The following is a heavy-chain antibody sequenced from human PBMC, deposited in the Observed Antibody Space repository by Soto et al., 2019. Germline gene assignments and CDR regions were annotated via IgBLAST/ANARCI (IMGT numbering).Heavy chain of an antibody. V-gene: IGHV1-2*04. Sequence: ASGKVSCKASGYTFTGYYMHWVRQSPGQGLEWMGWINPNSGGTNYAQKFQGWVTMTRDTSISTAYMELSRLRSDDTAVYYCARDLAWFLEWPYGMDVWGQGTTVTVSS. CDR2: INPNSGGT. D-gene: IGHD3-3*01. J-gene: IGHJ6*02. CDR3: ARDLAWFLEWPYGMDV. CDR1: GYTFTGYY.